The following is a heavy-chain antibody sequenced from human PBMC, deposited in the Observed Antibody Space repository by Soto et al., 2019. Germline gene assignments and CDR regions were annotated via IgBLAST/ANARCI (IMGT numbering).Heavy chain of an antibody. Sequence: GGSLRLSCVASGFTFNSYAMHWVRQPPGKGLEWVAVIWYDGSNKWYADSVKGRFTISRDNSKNTLYLQMNSLKAEDTAVYYCAKDIKTTVVRAYDYWGRGILVTVS. V-gene: IGHV3-33*06. D-gene: IGHD4-17*01. CDR3: AKDIKTTVVRAYDY. CDR1: GFTFNSYA. J-gene: IGHJ4*02. CDR2: IWYDGSNK.